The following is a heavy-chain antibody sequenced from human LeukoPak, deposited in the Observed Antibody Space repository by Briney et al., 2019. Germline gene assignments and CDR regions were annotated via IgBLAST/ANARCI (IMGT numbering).Heavy chain of an antibody. V-gene: IGHV4-39*07. D-gene: IGHD3-10*01. CDR2: IYYSGST. Sequence: SETLSLTCTVSGGSISSSSYYWGWIRQPPGKGLEWIGSIYYSGSTYYNPSLKSRVTISVDTSKNQFSLKLSSVTAADTAVYYCASFRGYFDYWGQGTLVTVSS. CDR1: GGSISSSSYY. J-gene: IGHJ4*02. CDR3: ASFRGYFDY.